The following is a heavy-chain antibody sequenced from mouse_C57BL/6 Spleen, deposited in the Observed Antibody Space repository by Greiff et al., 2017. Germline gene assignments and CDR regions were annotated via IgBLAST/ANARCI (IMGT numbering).Heavy chain of an antibody. V-gene: IGHV1-54*01. CDR3: ARYYYGPWFAY. D-gene: IGHD1-1*01. CDR1: GYAFTNYL. Sequence: QVQLQQSGAELVRPGTSVKVSCKASGYAFTNYLIEWVKQRPGQGLEWIGVINPGSGGTNYNEKFKGKATLTADKSSSTAYMQLSSLTSEDSAVYFGARYYYGPWFAYWGQGTLVTVSA. CDR2: INPGSGGT. J-gene: IGHJ3*01.